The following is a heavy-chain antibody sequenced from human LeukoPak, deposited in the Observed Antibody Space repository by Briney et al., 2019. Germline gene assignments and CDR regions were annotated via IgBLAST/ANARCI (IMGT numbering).Heavy chain of an antibody. CDR1: GGTFSSYA. D-gene: IGHD6-6*01. V-gene: IGHV1-69*05. CDR2: IIPIFGTA. J-gene: IGHJ6*03. Sequence: SVKVSCKASGGTFSSYAISWVRQAPGQGLEWMGGIIPIFGTANYAQKFQGRVTITTDESTSTAYMELSSLRSEDTAVYYCARDSSSGDDYYYYMDVWGKGTTVTVSS. CDR3: ARDSSSGDDYYYYMDV.